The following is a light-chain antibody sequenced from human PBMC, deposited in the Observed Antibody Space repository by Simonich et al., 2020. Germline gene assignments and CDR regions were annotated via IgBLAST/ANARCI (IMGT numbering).Light chain of an antibody. CDR2: DDS. V-gene: IGLV3-21*03. CDR1: NIGSKS. J-gene: IGLJ3*02. CDR3: YSAADNNRV. Sequence: SYVLTQPPSVSVAPGKPARITCGGNNIGSKSVHWYQQKPGQAPVLVVYDDSDRPSGIPERFSGSNSGNTATLTISRVEAGDEADYYCYSAADNNRVFGGGTKLTVL.